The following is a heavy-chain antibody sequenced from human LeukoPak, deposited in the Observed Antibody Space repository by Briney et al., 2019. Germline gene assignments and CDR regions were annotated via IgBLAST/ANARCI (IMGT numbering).Heavy chain of an antibody. D-gene: IGHD1-14*01. CDR2: IDRSGSI. V-gene: IGHV4-38-2*02. CDR1: GYSLSRGYY. J-gene: IGHJ4*02. CDR3: AREVFRASPFDY. Sequence: SETLSLTCAVFGYSLSRGYYWGWIRQPPGKGLEWIGSIDRSGSIYYNPSLKSRVTILVDTSKNQFSLKLNSVTAADTAVYYCAREVFRASPFDYWGQGTLVTVSS.